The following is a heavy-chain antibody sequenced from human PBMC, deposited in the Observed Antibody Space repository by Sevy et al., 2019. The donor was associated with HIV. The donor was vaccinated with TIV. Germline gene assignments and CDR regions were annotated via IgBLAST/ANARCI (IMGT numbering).Heavy chain of an antibody. J-gene: IGHJ4*02. D-gene: IGHD3-22*01. CDR3: ARKCDSSGYFDY. CDR2: ISGSGGSGDKT. Sequence: GGSLRLSCAASGFTFSSYAMNWVRQAPGKGLEWVSGISGSGGSGDKTNYADSVKGRFTISRDDSKNSLYLQLNSLRAKETAIYYCARKCDSSGYFDYWGQGTLVTVSS. CDR1: GFTFSSYA. V-gene: IGHV3-23*01.